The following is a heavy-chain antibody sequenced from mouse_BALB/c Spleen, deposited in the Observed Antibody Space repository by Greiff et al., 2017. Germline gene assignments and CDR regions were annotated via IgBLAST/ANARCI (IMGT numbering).Heavy chain of an antibody. J-gene: IGHJ3*01. CDR3: AREIRSTMITPFAY. D-gene: IGHD2-4*01. V-gene: IGHV2-9*02. CDR2: IWAGGST. CDR1: GFSLTSYG. Sequence: VQLQESGPGLVAPSQSLSITCTVSGFSLTSYGVHWVRQPPGKGLEWLGVIWAGGSTNYNSALMSRLSISKDNSKSQVFLKMNSLQTDDTAMYYCAREIRSTMITPFAYWGQGTLVTVSA.